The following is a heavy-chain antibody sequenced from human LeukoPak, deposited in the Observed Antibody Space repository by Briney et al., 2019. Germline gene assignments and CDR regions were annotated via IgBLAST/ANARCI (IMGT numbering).Heavy chain of an antibody. J-gene: IGHJ6*02. D-gene: IGHD3-10*01. Sequence: ASVKVSCKASGGTFSGYAISWVRQAPGQGLEWMGRIIPILGIANYAQKFQGRVTITADKSTSTAYMELSSLRSEDTAVYYCARAVNYYGSGRDYYYYGMDVWGQGTTVTVSS. CDR3: ARAVNYYGSGRDYYYYGMDV. CDR1: GGTFSGYA. CDR2: IIPILGIA. V-gene: IGHV1-69*04.